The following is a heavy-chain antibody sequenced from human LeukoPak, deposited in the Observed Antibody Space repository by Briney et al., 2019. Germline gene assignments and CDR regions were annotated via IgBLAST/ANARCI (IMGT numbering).Heavy chain of an antibody. J-gene: IGHJ5*02. CDR3: ARGWGYCGGDCYPRRFDP. D-gene: IGHD2-21*02. CDR2: INHSGST. V-gene: IGHV4-34*01. CDR1: GGSFSGYY. Sequence: SETLSLTCAVYGGSFSGYYWSWIRQPPGKGLEWIGEINHSGSTNYNPSLKSRVTISVDTSKNQFSLKLSSVTAAVTAVYYCARGWGYCGGDCYPRRFDPWGQGTLVTVSS.